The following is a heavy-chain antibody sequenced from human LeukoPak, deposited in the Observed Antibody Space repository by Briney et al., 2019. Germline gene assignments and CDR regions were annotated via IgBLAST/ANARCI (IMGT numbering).Heavy chain of an antibody. J-gene: IGHJ4*02. Sequence: GGSLRLSCAASGFTFSSYWMSWVRQAPGKGLEWVANIKQDGSEKYYVDSVKGRFTISRDNSKNTLYLQMNSLRDEDSAAYCCARVYLERLTAGYFDHWGEGTWVTVSP. CDR1: GFTFSSYW. CDR3: ARVYLERLTAGYFDH. D-gene: IGHD3-3*01. V-gene: IGHV3-7*04. CDR2: IKQDGSEK.